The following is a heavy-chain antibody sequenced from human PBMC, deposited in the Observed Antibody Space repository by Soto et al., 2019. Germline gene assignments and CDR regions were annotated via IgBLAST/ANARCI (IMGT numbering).Heavy chain of an antibody. V-gene: IGHV3-30*18. J-gene: IGHJ6*02. Sequence: SLRLSCAASGFTFSSYGMHLVRQAPGKGLEWVAVISYDGSNKYYADSVKGRFTISRDNSKNTLYLQMNSLRAEDTAVYYCAKVRYSSSEDYYYYYGMDVWGQGATVTVSS. CDR1: GFTFSSYG. CDR2: ISYDGSNK. CDR3: AKVRYSSSEDYYYYYGMDV. D-gene: IGHD6-13*01.